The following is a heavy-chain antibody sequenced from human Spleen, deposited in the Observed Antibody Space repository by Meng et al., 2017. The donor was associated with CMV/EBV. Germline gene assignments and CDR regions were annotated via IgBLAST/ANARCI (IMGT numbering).Heavy chain of an antibody. CDR1: GYNFITYW. Sequence: GGSLRLSCKGSGYNFITYWIAWVRQMPGKGLECMGIIYPGDSDTRYSPSFQGQVTISADKSITTAYLQWSSLKASDTAMYYCVRGSYRAASFDYWGQGTQVTVSS. CDR3: VRGSYRAASFDY. D-gene: IGHD6-13*01. V-gene: IGHV5-51*01. CDR2: IYPGDSDT. J-gene: IGHJ4*02.